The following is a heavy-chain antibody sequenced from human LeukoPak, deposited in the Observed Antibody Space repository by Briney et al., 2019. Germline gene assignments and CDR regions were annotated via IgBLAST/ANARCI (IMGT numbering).Heavy chain of an antibody. V-gene: IGHV1-18*01. D-gene: IGHD3-22*01. CDR2: ISAYNGNT. CDR1: GYTFTSYG. Sequence: ASVKVSCKASGYTFTSYGISWVRQAPGQGLEWMGWISAYNGNTNYAQKHQGRVTMTTDTSTSTAYMELRSLRSDDTAVYYCARVYVELGPLYYYDSSGYLPGVDYWGQGTLVTVSS. CDR3: ARVYVELGPLYYYDSSGYLPGVDY. J-gene: IGHJ4*02.